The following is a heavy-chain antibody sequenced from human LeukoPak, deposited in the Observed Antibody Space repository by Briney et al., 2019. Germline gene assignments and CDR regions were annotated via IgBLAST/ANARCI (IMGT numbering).Heavy chain of an antibody. V-gene: IGHV3-23*01. D-gene: IGHD1-1*01. CDR2: ISDSGDST. CDR1: GFIFSSYA. Sequence: GGSLRLSCAASGFIFSSYAMNWVRQAPGKGLEWVSAISDSGDSTYYADSVKGRFTTSRDNSRNTLYLQMNSLRAEDTAVYYCAKRGGTGTKYFDYWGQGTLVTVSS. CDR3: AKRGGTGTKYFDY. J-gene: IGHJ4*02.